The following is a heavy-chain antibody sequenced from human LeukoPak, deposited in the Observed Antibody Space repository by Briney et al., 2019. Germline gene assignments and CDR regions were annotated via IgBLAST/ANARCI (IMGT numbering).Heavy chain of an antibody. CDR2: INHSGST. CDR1: GGSFSGYY. V-gene: IGHV4-34*01. CDR3: ARSGPTDYYGSGSYYDY. Sequence: SETLSLTCAVYGGSFSGYYWSWIRQPPGKGLEWIGEINHSGSTNYNPSLKSRVTISVDTSKNQFSLKLSSVAAADTAVYYCARSGPTDYYGSGSYYDYWGQGTLVPSPQ. J-gene: IGHJ4*02. D-gene: IGHD3-10*01.